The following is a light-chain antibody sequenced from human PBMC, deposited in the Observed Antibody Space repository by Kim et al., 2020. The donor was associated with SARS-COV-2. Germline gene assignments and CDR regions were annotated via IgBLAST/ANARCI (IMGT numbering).Light chain of an antibody. CDR3: QQGYSSPQIT. CDR2: AAS. V-gene: IGKV1-39*01. CDR1: QSISSH. Sequence: SVGDRVSTTCRTSQSISSHLNWYQQKPGKAPKLLIFAASSLQSGVPSRFSGSGSGTDFTLTITTLHPEDFATYYCQQGYSSPQITFGQGTRLEIK. J-gene: IGKJ5*01.